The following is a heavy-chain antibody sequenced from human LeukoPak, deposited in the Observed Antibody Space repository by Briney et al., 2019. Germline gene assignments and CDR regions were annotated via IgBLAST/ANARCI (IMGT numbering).Heavy chain of an antibody. CDR3: ARVEGP. J-gene: IGHJ4*02. CDR2: ISGSGGST. Sequence: GGSLRLSCAASGFTLNNAWMSWVRQAPGKGLEWVSAISGSGGSTYYADSVKGRFTISRDNSKNTLYLQMNSLRAEDTAVYYCARVEGPWGQGTLVTVSS. CDR1: GFTLNNAW. V-gene: IGHV3-23*01.